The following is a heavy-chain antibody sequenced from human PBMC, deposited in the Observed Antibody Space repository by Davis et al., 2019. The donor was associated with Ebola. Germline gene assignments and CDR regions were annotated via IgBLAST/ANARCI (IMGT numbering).Heavy chain of an antibody. J-gene: IGHJ4*02. CDR3: ARGYCSRGVCSETY. CDR2: IADTGTLI. Sequence: GGSLRLSCAASGFTLSSSYMSWVRQAPGKGLEWLSYIADTGTLIHYADSVRGRFTISRDNARNSVYLQMNSLRDEDTAVYYCARGYCSRGVCSETYWGQGTLVTVSS. CDR1: GFTLSSSY. D-gene: IGHD2-8*01. V-gene: IGHV3-48*02.